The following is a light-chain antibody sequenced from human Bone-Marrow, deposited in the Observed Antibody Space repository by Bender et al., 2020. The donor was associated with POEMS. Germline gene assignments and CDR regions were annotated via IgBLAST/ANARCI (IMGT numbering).Light chain of an antibody. CDR3: QSYDNSLGGWV. CDR2: KDS. J-gene: IGLJ3*02. CDR1: ALTKQY. V-gene: IGLV3-25*02. Sequence: SDELTQPPSVSVSPGQTARITCSGDALTKQYAYWYHQKPGRAPALIIYKDSRRPSGIPERFSGSKSGTSASLAITGLQAEDEGDYYCQSYDNSLGGWVFGGGTKLTVL.